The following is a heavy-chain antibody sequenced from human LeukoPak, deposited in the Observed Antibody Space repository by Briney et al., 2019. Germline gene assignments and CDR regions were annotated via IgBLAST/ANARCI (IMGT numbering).Heavy chain of an antibody. V-gene: IGHV4-34*01. D-gene: IGHD3-9*01. J-gene: IGHJ4*02. CDR2: INHSGST. CDR1: DGSFSGYY. CDR3: ARAGYDILTGYYISYFDY. Sequence: SETLSLTCAVYDGSFSGYYWSWIRQPPGKGLEWIGEINHSGSTNYNPSLKSRVTISVDTSKNQFSLKLSSVTAADTAVYYCARAGYDILTGYYISYFDYWGQGTLVTVSS.